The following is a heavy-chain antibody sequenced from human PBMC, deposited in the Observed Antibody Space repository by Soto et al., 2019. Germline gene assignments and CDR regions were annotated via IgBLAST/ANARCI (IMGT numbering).Heavy chain of an antibody. V-gene: IGHV3-23*01. CDR2: ISGSGGRT. Sequence: GGSLRLSCEVSGFTFSSHAMTWVRQPPGKGLEWVSAISGSGGRTWYADSMQGRFTISRDNSKNILYLQINSLRADDTAVYYCAKSAATEDDLFYYGLDVWGQGTTVTVSS. D-gene: IGHD6-25*01. CDR1: GFTFSSHA. CDR3: AKSAATEDDLFYYGLDV. J-gene: IGHJ6*02.